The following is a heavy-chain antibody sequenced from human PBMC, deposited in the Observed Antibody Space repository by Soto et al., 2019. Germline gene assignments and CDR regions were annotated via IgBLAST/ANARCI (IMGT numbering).Heavy chain of an antibody. CDR2: IIPILGIA. Sequence: QVQLVQSGAEVKKPGSSVKVSCKASGGTFSSYTISWVRQAPGQGLEWMGRIIPILGIANYAQKFQGRVTITADKSTSTAYMELSSLRSEDTAVYYCAIAVQLWLGLDPWGQGTLVTVSS. CDR1: GGTFSSYT. D-gene: IGHD5-18*01. J-gene: IGHJ5*02. CDR3: AIAVQLWLGLDP. V-gene: IGHV1-69*02.